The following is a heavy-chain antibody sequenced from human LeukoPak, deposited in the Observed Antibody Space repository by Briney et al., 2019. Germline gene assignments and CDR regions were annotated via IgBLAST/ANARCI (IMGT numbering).Heavy chain of an antibody. J-gene: IGHJ4*02. D-gene: IGHD5-18*01. Sequence: PSETLSLTCTVSGDSFSRSNYYWGWIRQPPGKGLEWIGSIYYTGSADYNPSFKSRVTISVDTSKNQFSLKLSSVTAADTAVYYCARHRARGYSYGTLDYWGQGTLVTVSS. CDR2: IYYTGSA. V-gene: IGHV4-39*01. CDR3: ARHRARGYSYGTLDY. CDR1: GDSFSRSNYY.